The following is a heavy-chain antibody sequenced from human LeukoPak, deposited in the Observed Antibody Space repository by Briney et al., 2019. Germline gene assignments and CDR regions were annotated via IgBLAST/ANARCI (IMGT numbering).Heavy chain of an antibody. CDR3: ARGAIEMGTTNAFDI. CDR2: IYPGDSDT. Sequence: GESLNISCKGSGYNFINYWIGWVRQMPGKGLEWMGIIYPGDSDTRYSPSFQGQVTISVDKSISTAYVQWSSLKASDTAMYYCARGAIEMGTTNAFDIWGQGTMVTVSS. D-gene: IGHD5-24*01. V-gene: IGHV5-51*01. CDR1: GYNFINYW. J-gene: IGHJ3*02.